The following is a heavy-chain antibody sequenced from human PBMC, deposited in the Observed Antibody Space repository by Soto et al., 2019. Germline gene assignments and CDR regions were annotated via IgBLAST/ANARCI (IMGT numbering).Heavy chain of an antibody. CDR3: ARNYGSGTYPLDS. CDR1: GGSISGYY. Sequence: SETLSLTCTVSGGSISGYYWSWIRQPPGKRLEWIAYIYDSGTTNYNPSLSSRVSISRDTSKNQFSLKLSSVTAAETAVYYCARNYGSGTYPLDSCGQRYLVTVSA. D-gene: IGHD3-10*01. V-gene: IGHV4-59*08. CDR2: IYDSGTT. J-gene: IGHJ4*02.